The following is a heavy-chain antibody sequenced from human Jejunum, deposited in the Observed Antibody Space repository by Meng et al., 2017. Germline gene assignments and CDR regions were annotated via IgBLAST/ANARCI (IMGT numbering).Heavy chain of an antibody. V-gene: IGHV4-4*02. CDR2: VFHTGSS. CDR1: GGSLSSTNW. CDR3: ARRGGAYSTGHFPHFDD. Sequence: QGYLEEPAPGLVKPSGTPSLPWAFSGGSLSSTNWWSWVRQPPGKGPEWIGDVFHTGSSNYSPSLRSRVTISVDKSKNQFSLNLSSVTAADTAVYFCARRGGAYSTGHFPHFDDWGQGTLVTVSS. D-gene: IGHD6-19*01. J-gene: IGHJ4*02.